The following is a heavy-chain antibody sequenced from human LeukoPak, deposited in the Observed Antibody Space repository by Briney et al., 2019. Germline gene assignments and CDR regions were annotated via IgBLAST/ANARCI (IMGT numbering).Heavy chain of an antibody. CDR3: ARSYYYDSSGYFRPFDY. V-gene: IGHV3-20*04. CDR2: INWNGGST. D-gene: IGHD3-22*01. J-gene: IGHJ4*02. Sequence: GGSLRLSCAASGFTFDDYGMSWVRHAPGKGLEWVSGINWNGGSTGYADSVKGRFTISRDNAKNSLYLQMNSLRAEDTALYYCARSYYYDSSGYFRPFDYWGQGTLVTVSS. CDR1: GFTFDDYG.